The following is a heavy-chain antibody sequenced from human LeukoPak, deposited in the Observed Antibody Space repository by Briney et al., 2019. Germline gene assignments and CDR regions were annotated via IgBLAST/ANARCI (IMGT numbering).Heavy chain of an antibody. D-gene: IGHD6-6*01. J-gene: IGHJ6*02. V-gene: IGHV4-39*07. CDR1: GGSISSSSYY. Sequence: PSETLSLTCTVSGGSISSSSYYWGWIRQPPGKGLEWIGSIYYSGSTYYNPSLKSRVTISVDTSKKQVSLNLSSVTAADTAVYYCARVAARYVGMDVWGQGTTVTVSS. CDR2: IYYSGST. CDR3: ARVAARYVGMDV.